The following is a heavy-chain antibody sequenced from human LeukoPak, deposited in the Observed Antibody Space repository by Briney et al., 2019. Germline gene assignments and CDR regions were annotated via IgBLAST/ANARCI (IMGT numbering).Heavy chain of an antibody. Sequence: KPSETLSLTCTASGGSISSYYWSWIRQPPGKGLEWIGYIYYSARSNSNPSLKSRVSISVDTSKSQFSLKLSSVTAAVRAVYYGARARAFDIWGEGTMVTVSS. CDR1: GGSISSYY. J-gene: IGHJ3*02. CDR2: IYYSARS. CDR3: ARARAFDI. V-gene: IGHV4-59*01.